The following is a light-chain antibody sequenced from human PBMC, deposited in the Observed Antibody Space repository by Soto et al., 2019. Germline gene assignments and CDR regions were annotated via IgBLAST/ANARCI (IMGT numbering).Light chain of an antibody. V-gene: IGLV2-14*01. CDR2: EVI. CDR1: SSDVGGYNY. CDR3: STYTSASTS. J-gene: IGLJ2*01. Sequence: QSALTQPASVSGSPGQSITISCTGSSSDVGGYNYVSWYQQHPGKAPKLMIYEVIKRPSGISPRFSGSKAGNTASLTISGLQADDEADYFCSTYTSASTSFGGGTKLTVL.